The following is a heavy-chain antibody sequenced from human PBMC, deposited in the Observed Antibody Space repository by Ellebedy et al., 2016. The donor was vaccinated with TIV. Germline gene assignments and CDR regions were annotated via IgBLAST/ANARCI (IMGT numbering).Heavy chain of an antibody. V-gene: IGHV1-2*02. CDR3: ASTGGGSGIYYMDV. D-gene: IGHD3-10*01. CDR1: RYTFTGYY. J-gene: IGHJ6*03. CDR2: INPNSGGT. Sequence: ASVKVSXKASRYTFTGYYMHWVRQAPGQGLEWMGWINPNSGGTNYAQKFQGRVTMTRDTSISTAYMELSRLRSDDTAVYYCASTGGGSGIYYMDVWGKGTTVTVSS.